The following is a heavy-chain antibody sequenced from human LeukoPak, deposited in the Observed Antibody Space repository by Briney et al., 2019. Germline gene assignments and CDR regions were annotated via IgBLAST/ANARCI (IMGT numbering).Heavy chain of an antibody. V-gene: IGHV4-34*01. Sequence: PSETLSLTCAVYGGSFSSYYWSWIRQPPGKGLEWIGEINHSGSTNYNPSLKSRVTISVDTSKNQFSLKLSSVTAADTAVYYCASTYCSSTSCYKDFDYWGQGTLVTVSS. CDR3: ASTYCSSTSCYKDFDY. CDR2: INHSGST. D-gene: IGHD2-2*01. CDR1: GGSFSSYY. J-gene: IGHJ4*02.